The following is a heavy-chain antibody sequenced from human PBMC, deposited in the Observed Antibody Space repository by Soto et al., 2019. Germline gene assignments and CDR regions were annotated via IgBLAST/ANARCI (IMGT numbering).Heavy chain of an antibody. V-gene: IGHV4-4*02. CDR3: ARGGDWKFDY. J-gene: IGHJ4*02. CDR1: GDSISSDKW. Sequence: QVQLQESGPGLVKPSGTLSLTCAVSGDSISSDKWWSWVRQPPGKGLEWIGEIHPSGRTNCNPSLTRRIMMSVERSQNQFSLQVNSMTAADTAVYYCARGGDWKFDYWGQGSQVTVSS. CDR2: IHPSGRT. D-gene: IGHD2-21*02.